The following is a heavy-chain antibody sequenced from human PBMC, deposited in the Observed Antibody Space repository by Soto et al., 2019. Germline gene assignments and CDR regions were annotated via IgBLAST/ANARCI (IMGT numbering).Heavy chain of an antibody. CDR3: ARDHHRYSGYDYVDY. CDR1: GFTFSDYY. V-gene: IGHV3-11*05. D-gene: IGHD5-12*01. CDR2: ISSSSSYT. Sequence: QVQLVESGGGLVKPGGSLRLSCVASGFTFSDYYMSWIRQAPGKGLEWVSYISSSSSYTNYADSVKGRFTISRDNAKNSLYLQMTSLRAEDTAVYYCARDHHRYSGYDYVDYWGQGTLGTVSS. J-gene: IGHJ4*02.